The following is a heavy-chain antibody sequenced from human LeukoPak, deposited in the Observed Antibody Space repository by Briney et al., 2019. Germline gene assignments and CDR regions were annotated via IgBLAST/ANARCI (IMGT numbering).Heavy chain of an antibody. J-gene: IGHJ3*02. D-gene: IGHD3-22*01. CDR3: ARGLGNAFDI. CDR2: IYYSGST. CDR1: GYSISSGYY. Sequence: SETLSLTCTVSGYSISSGYYWGWIRQPPGKGLEWIGYIYYSGSTNYNPSLKSRVTISVDTSKNQFSLKLSSVTAADTAVYYCARGLGNAFDIWGQGTMVTVSS. V-gene: IGHV4-38-2*02.